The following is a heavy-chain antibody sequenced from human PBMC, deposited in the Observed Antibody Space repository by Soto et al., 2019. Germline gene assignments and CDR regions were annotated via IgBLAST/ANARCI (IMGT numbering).Heavy chain of an antibody. J-gene: IGHJ4*02. CDR2: ISYDGSNK. D-gene: IGHD3-9*01. CDR3: ARDHFYDSLTGKPDY. CDR1: GFTFSSYA. V-gene: IGHV3-30-3*01. Sequence: QVQLVESGGGVVQPGRSLRLSCAASGFTFSSYAMHWVRQAPGKGLEWVAVISYDGSNKYYADSVKGRFTISRDNSKNTLYLQMNSLRAEDTAVYYCARDHFYDSLTGKPDYWGQGTLVTVSS.